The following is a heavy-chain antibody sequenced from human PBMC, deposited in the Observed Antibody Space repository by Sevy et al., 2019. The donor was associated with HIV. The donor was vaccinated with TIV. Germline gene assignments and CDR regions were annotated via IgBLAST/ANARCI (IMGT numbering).Heavy chain of an antibody. Sequence: GGSLRLSCAASGFTFSSYSMNWVRQAPGKGLEWVSYISSSSSTIYYADSVKGRFTISRDNAKNSLYLQMNSLRDEDTAVYYCARLYYDYVWGRYPFKDLDFWGQGTLVTVSS. D-gene: IGHD3-16*01. J-gene: IGHJ4*02. CDR2: ISSSSSTI. CDR1: GFTFSSYS. CDR3: ARLYYDYVWGRYPFKDLDF. V-gene: IGHV3-48*02.